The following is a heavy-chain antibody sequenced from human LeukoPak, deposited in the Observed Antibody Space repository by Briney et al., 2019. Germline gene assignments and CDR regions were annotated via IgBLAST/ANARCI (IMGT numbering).Heavy chain of an antibody. CDR3: ARQNPAAAGQGLDY. V-gene: IGHV4-4*07. Sequence: SETLSLTCTVSGGSISSYYWSWIRQPAGKGLEWIGRIHTSGSTNYNPSLKSRVTISVDTSKNQLFLKLSSVTAADTAVYYCARQNPAAAGQGLDYWGQGALVTVSS. D-gene: IGHD6-13*01. CDR2: IHTSGST. CDR1: GGSISSYY. J-gene: IGHJ4*01.